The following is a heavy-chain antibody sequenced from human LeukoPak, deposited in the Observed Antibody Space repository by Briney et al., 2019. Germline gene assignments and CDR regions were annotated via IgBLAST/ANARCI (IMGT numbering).Heavy chain of an antibody. CDR1: GFTFSSYG. J-gene: IGHJ4*02. CDR3: ARDRNHDFWSGYPDIFDY. Sequence: GGSLRLSCAASGFTFSSYGMHWVRQAPGKGLEWVAVIWYDGSNKYYADSVKGRFTISRDNSKNTLYLQMNSLRAEDTAVYYCARDRNHDFWSGYPDIFDYWGQGTLVTVSS. D-gene: IGHD3-3*01. V-gene: IGHV3-33*01. CDR2: IWYDGSNK.